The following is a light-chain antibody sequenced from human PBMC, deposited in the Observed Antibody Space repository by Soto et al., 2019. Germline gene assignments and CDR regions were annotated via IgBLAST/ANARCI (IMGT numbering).Light chain of an antibody. CDR3: LQYNSHSWT. V-gene: IGKV1-5*03. J-gene: IGKJ1*01. CDR1: QSINSW. Sequence: DIQMTQSPSTLSASVGDRVTITCRASQSINSWLAWYQHKPGEAPKLLIYKASSLESGVPSRFSGSGYGKEFTITISTLQPEDFASYYCLQYNSHSWTFGQETKVEMK. CDR2: KAS.